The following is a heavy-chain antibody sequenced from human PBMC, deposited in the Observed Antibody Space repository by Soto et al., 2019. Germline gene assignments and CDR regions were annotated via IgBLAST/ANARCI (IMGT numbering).Heavy chain of an antibody. Sequence: EVQLLESGGGLVQPGGSLRLSCAASGFTFSSYAMSWVRQAPGKGLEWVSAISGSGGSTYYADSVKGRFTISRDNSKNTLYLQMNSLRAEDTAVYYCAKEGVRAAFENNWFDPWGQGTLVTVSS. J-gene: IGHJ5*02. CDR1: GFTFSSYA. CDR2: ISGSGGST. CDR3: AKEGVRAAFENNWFDP. V-gene: IGHV3-23*01. D-gene: IGHD2-2*01.